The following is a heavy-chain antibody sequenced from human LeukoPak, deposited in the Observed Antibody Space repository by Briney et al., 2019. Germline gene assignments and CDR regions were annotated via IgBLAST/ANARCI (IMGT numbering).Heavy chain of an antibody. CDR1: GFTFSSYE. CDR3: AKSHHVTAIDY. CDR2: ISSSGSTI. Sequence: GGSLRLSCAASGFTFSSYEMNWVRQAPGKGLEWVSYISSSGSTIYYAGSVKGRFTISRDNSKNTLYLQMNSLRADDTAVYYCAKSHHVTAIDYWGQGTLVTVSS. J-gene: IGHJ4*02. V-gene: IGHV3-48*03. D-gene: IGHD2-21*02.